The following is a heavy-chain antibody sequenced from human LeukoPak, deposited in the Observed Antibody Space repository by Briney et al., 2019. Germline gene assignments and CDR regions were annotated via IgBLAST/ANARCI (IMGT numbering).Heavy chain of an antibody. J-gene: IGHJ6*03. D-gene: IGHD3-10*01. CDR2: ISSSGSTI. Sequence: GGSLRLSCAASGFTFSDYYMSWIRQAPGKGLEGVSYISSSGSTIYYADSVKGRFTISRDNAKNSLYLQMNSLRAEDTAVYYCARRERITMVRGVIEYYYYMDVWGKGTTVTVSS. V-gene: IGHV3-11*01. CDR3: ARRERITMVRGVIEYYYYMDV. CDR1: GFTFSDYY.